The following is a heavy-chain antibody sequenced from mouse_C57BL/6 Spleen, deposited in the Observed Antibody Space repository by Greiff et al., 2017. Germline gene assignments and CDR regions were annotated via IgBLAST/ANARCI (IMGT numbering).Heavy chain of an antibody. CDR1: GFTFSDAW. D-gene: IGHD2-4*01. CDR3: TRHYDVPYAMDY. CDR2: IRNKANNHAT. V-gene: IGHV6-6*01. Sequence: EVMLVESGGGLVQPGGSMKLSCAASGFTFSDAWMDWVRQSPEKGLEWVAEIRNKANNHATYYAESVKGRFTISRDDSKSSVYLQMNSLRAEDTGIYYCTRHYDVPYAMDYWGQGTSVTVSS. J-gene: IGHJ4*01.